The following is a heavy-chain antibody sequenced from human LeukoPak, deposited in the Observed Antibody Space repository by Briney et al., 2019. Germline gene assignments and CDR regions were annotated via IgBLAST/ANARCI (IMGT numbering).Heavy chain of an antibody. CDR1: GFTFSNAW. Sequence: GGSLRLSCAASGFTFSNAWMGWVRQAPGKGLDWVSGINWNGVSTGYADSVKGRFTISRDNAKNSLYLQMNSLRAEDTAVYYCAELGITMIGGVWGKGTTVTISS. CDR2: INWNGVST. D-gene: IGHD3-10*02. CDR3: AELGITMIGGV. V-gene: IGHV3-20*04. J-gene: IGHJ6*04.